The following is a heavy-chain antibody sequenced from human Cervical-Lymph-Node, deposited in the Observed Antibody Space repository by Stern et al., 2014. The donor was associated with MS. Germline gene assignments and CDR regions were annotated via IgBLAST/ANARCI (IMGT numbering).Heavy chain of an antibody. J-gene: IGHJ4*02. V-gene: IGHV1-2*02. Sequence: QDQLVQSGADVKKPGASVRVSCKASGYTFSGFYMHWVRQAPGQGLEWMGWINPNNGGTKSAQKFQGRVTMTRDTSTSTAYMELSSLTSDDTAVYYCARGRGHGYDFVFLSYWGQGTLVTVSS. CDR1: GYTFSGFY. CDR3: ARGRGHGYDFVFLSY. CDR2: INPNNGGT. D-gene: IGHD5-12*01.